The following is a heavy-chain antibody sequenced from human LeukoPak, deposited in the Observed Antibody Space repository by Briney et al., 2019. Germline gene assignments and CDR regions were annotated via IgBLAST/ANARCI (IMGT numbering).Heavy chain of an antibody. D-gene: IGHD5-12*01. CDR3: AKNPYEYYFDY. CDR1: GYTFTGYY. J-gene: IGHJ4*02. V-gene: IGHV1-2*02. Sequence: ASVKVSCKASGYTFTGYYMHWVRQAPGQGLEWMGWINPNSGDTNYAQKLQGRVTMTRDTSTRTAYMELSGLRSDDTAVYCCAKNPYEYYFDYWGQGTLVTVSS. CDR2: INPNSGDT.